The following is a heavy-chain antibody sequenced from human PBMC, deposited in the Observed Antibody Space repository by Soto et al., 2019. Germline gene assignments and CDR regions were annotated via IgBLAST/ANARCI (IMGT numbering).Heavy chain of an antibody. CDR3: ARTRSFTLGFYYDGMDA. J-gene: IGHJ6*02. V-gene: IGHV5-51*01. CDR2: IYPGDSDT. D-gene: IGHD6-6*01. Sequence: XESLNISCQGSGYSFSSYWIGWVRQMPGKDLEWMGIIYPGDSDTRYSPSFQGQVTISADKSLRTAYLQWTSLKASDTALYYCARTRSFTLGFYYDGMDAWGQGTTVTVSS. CDR1: GYSFSSYW.